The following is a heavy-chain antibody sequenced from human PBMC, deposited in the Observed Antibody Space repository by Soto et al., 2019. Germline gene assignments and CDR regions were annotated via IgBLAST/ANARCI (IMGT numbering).Heavy chain of an antibody. CDR1: GFTFSSYA. CDR3: AKDRTPVLRFLEWLKYYFDY. J-gene: IGHJ4*02. CDR2: ISGSGGST. Sequence: EVQLLESGGGLVQPGGSLRLSCAASGFTFSSYAMSWVRQAPGKGLEWVSAISGSGGSTYYADSVKGRFTISRDNSKNTLYLQMNSLRAEDTAVYYCAKDRTPVLRFLEWLKYYFDYCGQGTLVPVSS. D-gene: IGHD3-3*01. V-gene: IGHV3-23*01.